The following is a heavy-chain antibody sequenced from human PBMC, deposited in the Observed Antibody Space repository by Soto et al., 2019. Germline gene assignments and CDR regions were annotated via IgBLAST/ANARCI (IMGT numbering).Heavy chain of an antibody. CDR1: GFTFSSYA. J-gene: IGHJ6*02. D-gene: IGHD4-4*01. CDR2: ISYDGSNK. V-gene: IGHV3-30*14. CDR3: ARFTVTTGDYGMDV. Sequence: QVQLVESGGGVVQPGRSLRLSCAASGFTFSSYAMHWVRQAPGKGLEWVAGISYDGSNKYNADSVKGRFTISRDNSKNTLYLQMNSLRAEDTAVYYCARFTVTTGDYGMDVWGQGTTVTVSS.